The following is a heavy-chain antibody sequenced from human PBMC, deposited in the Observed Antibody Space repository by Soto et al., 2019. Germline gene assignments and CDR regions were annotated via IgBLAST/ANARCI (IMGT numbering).Heavy chain of an antibody. CDR3: ARGSHYYDRSGDFDY. V-gene: IGHV3-13*04. CDR2: IGTAGDT. CDR1: GFTFSSYD. D-gene: IGHD3-22*01. Sequence: EVQLVESGGGLVQPGGSLRLSCAASGFTFSSYDMHWVRQATGKGLEWVSAIGTAGDTYYPGSVKGRFTISRENAXXSLYLQMSSLRAGDTAVYYCARGSHYYDRSGDFDYWGQGTLVTVSS. J-gene: IGHJ4*02.